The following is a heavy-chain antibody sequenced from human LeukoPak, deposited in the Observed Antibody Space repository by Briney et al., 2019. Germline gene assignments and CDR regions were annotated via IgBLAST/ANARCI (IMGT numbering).Heavy chain of an antibody. CDR2: IYPGDSDT. CDR1: GYSFTSYW. CDR3: ARFVGYCSSTSCLRNYMDV. D-gene: IGHD2-2*01. J-gene: IGHJ6*03. Sequence: GESLKISCKGSGYSFTSYWIGWVRQMPGKGLEWMGIIYPGDSDTRYSPSFQGQVTISADKSISTAYLQWSSLKASDTAMYYCARFVGYCSSTSCLRNYMDVWGKGTTVTVSS. V-gene: IGHV5-51*01.